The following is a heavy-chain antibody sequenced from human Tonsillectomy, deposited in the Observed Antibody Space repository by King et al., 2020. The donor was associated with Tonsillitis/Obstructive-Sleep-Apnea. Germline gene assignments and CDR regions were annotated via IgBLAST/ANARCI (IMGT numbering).Heavy chain of an antibody. CDR1: GGSFSGYY. J-gene: IGHJ4*02. CDR2: INHSGST. V-gene: IGHV4-34*01. Sequence: VQLQQWGAGLLKPSETLSLTCAVYGGSFSGYYWSWIRQPPGKGLEWIGEINHSGSTNYNPSLKSRVTISVDTSKNQFSLKLSSVTAADTAVYYCARRYYFDYWGQGTLVTVSS. CDR3: ARRYYFDY.